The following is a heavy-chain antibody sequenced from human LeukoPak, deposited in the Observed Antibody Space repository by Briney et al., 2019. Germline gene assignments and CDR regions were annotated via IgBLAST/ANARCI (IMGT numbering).Heavy chain of an antibody. Sequence: SETLSLTCAVYGGSFCDYYWSWIRQPPGKGLEWIGEISHSGSTNYNPSLKSRVTMSLDTSEDQFSLKLSSVTAADTAVYYCARDPRSYTGYDETFDYWGQGTLVTVSS. D-gene: IGHD5-12*01. CDR1: GGSFCDYY. J-gene: IGHJ4*02. CDR3: ARDPRSYTGYDETFDY. V-gene: IGHV4-34*01. CDR2: ISHSGST.